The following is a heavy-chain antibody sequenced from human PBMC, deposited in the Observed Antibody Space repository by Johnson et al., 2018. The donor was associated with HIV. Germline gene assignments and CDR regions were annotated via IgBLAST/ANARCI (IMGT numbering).Heavy chain of an antibody. CDR1: GFIFNNYA. D-gene: IGHD1-1*01. V-gene: IGHV3-43D*04. CDR2: ISWDGGST. Sequence: QLVESGGDVVQPGGSLRLSCAASGFIFNNYAMHWVRQAPGKGLEWVSLISWDGGSTYYADSVKGRFTISRDNSKNSLYLQMNTLRAEDTALYYCARAVRTGPSPGFVFDIWGQGTMVTVSS. J-gene: IGHJ3*02. CDR3: ARAVRTGPSPGFVFDI.